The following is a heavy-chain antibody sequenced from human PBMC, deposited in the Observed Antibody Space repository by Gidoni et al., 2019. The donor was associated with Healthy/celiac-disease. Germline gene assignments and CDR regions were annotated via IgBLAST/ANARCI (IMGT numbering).Heavy chain of an antibody. D-gene: IGHD3-10*01. CDR3: TTELLWFGEFGFDP. J-gene: IGHJ5*02. CDR2: IKSKTDGGTT. V-gene: IGHV3-15*01. CDR1: GFTFSNAW. Sequence: EVQLVESGGGLVKPGGSLRLSCAASGFTFSNAWMSWVRQAPGKGLEWVGRIKSKTDGGTTDYAAPVKGRFTISRDDSKNTLYLQMNSLKTEDTAVYYCTTELLWFGEFGFDPWGQGTLVTVSS.